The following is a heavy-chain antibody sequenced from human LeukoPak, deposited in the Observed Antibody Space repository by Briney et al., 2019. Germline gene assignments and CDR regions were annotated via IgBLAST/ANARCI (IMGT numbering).Heavy chain of an antibody. CDR1: GFTFNDYA. CDR3: ATQFRAYCFDY. CDR2: ISTSGGGL. J-gene: IGHJ4*02. Sequence: GGSLRLSCSTSGFTFNDYAMSWVRQAPGKGLEWVSSISTSGGGLFYADSVMGRFTISRDNSRNTLYLQMDNLGAEDTAVYYCATQFRAYCFDYWGQGTLVTVSS. V-gene: IGHV3-23*01. D-gene: IGHD2-21*01.